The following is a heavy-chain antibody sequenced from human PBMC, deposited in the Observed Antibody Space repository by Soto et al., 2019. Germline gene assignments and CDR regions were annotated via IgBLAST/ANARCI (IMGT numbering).Heavy chain of an antibody. J-gene: IGHJ5*02. CDR1: GYTFTSYA. D-gene: IGHD4-17*01. Sequence: GASVKVSCKASGYTFTSYAMHWVRQAPGQRLEWMGWINAGNGNTKYSQKFQGRVTITRDTSASTAYMELSSLRSEDTAVYYCARDGTVTHINWFDPWGQGTLVTVSS. V-gene: IGHV1-3*01. CDR2: INAGNGNT. CDR3: ARDGTVTHINWFDP.